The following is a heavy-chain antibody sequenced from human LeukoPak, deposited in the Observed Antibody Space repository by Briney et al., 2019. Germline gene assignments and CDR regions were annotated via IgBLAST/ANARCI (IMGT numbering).Heavy chain of an antibody. CDR3: ARSADQWLVRVSWFDP. V-gene: IGHV4-59*01. D-gene: IGHD6-19*01. J-gene: IGHJ5*02. Sequence: KASXXLSLTCTVSGGSISSYYWSWIRQPPGKGLEWIGYIYYSGRTNYNPSLKSRVTISVDTSNNQFSLKLSSVTAADTAVYYCARSADQWLVRVSWFDPWGQGTLVTVSS. CDR1: GGSISSYY. CDR2: IYYSGRT.